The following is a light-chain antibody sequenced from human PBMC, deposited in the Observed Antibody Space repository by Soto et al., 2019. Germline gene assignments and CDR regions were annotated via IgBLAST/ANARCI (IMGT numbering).Light chain of an antibody. Sequence: DIQMTQSLSTLSASVGDRVTITCRASQSISTWLAWYQQKPGKAPKLLIYDASSLESGVPSRFSGSGSGTEFTLNISSLQPDDFATYYCQQYTSYWTFGQGTKVEIK. J-gene: IGKJ1*01. V-gene: IGKV1-5*01. CDR3: QQYTSYWT. CDR1: QSISTW. CDR2: DAS.